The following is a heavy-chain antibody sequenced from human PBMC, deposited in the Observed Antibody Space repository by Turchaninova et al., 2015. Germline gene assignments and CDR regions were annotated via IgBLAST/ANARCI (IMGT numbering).Heavy chain of an antibody. J-gene: IGHJ2*01. V-gene: IGHV3-53*01. CDR2: INMGGSR. CDR1: GVTAGGTD. Sequence: GVTAGGTDMRRCRQDPGKGLDGVPVINMGGSRCYADSVTGRYSISRDNSKNTRYLQMNSLRAEDTAVYYCARDCGGDCYPYWYFDLWGRGTLVTVSS. D-gene: IGHD2-21*02. CDR3: ARDCGGDCYPYWYFDL.